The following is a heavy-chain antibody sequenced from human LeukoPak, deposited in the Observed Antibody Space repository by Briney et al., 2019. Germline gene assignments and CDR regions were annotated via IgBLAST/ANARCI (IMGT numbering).Heavy chain of an antibody. CDR2: ISDDPGST. CDR3: ARKVRNYYYFDY. CDR1: GFTFSSYV. D-gene: IGHD1-1*01. J-gene: IGHJ4*02. Sequence: GGSLRLSCAASGFTFSSYVMSWVRQAPGKGLEWVSTISDDPGSTFYADSVKGRFTISRDNAKNSLYLQMNSLRAEDTAVYYCARKVRNYYYFDYWGQGTLVTVSS. V-gene: IGHV3-23*01.